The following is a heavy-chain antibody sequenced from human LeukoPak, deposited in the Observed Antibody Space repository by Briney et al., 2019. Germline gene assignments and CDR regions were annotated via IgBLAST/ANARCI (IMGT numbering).Heavy chain of an antibody. CDR2: FDPEDGET. D-gene: IGHD4-17*01. J-gene: IGHJ3*02. Sequence: ASVKVSCKVSGYTLTELSMHWVRQAPGKGLEWMGGFDPEDGETIYAQKFQGRVTMTEDTSTDTAYMELSSLRSEDTAVYYCAVGPDYGDTRGAFYIWGQGTMVTVSS. CDR1: GYTLTELS. V-gene: IGHV1-24*01. CDR3: AVGPDYGDTRGAFYI.